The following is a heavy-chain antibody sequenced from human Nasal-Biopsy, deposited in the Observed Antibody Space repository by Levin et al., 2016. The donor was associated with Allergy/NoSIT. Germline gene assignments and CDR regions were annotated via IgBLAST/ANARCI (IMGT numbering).Heavy chain of an antibody. Sequence: SETLSLTCTVSGASVRNVLYWWTWIRQSPGQGLEWIGNGFYSGSSTLNPSLRNRVHISVDTSNNQFSLKLRSVTAADTAIYYCTRDQRSEDSYGSRGTLDIWGQGALITVSS. CDR3: TRDQRSEDSYGSRGTLDI. J-gene: IGHJ3*02. D-gene: IGHD6-19*01. CDR1: GASVRNVLYW. V-gene: IGHV4-61*01. CDR2: GFYSGSS.